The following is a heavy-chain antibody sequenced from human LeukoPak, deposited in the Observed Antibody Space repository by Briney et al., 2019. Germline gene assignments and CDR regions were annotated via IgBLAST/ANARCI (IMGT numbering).Heavy chain of an antibody. D-gene: IGHD5-12*01. CDR3: ARDRQGGYESFDY. Sequence: ASVTVSCTASGGTFSSYAISWVRQAPGQGLEWMGGIIPIFGTANYAQKFQGRVTITADKSTSTAYMELSSLRSEDTAVYYCARDRQGGYESFDYWGQGTLVTVSS. CDR2: IIPIFGTA. CDR1: GGTFSSYA. V-gene: IGHV1-69*06. J-gene: IGHJ4*02.